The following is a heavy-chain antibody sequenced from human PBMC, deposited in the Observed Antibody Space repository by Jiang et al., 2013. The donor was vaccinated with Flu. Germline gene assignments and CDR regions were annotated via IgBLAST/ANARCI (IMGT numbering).Heavy chain of an antibody. CDR3: ARGRKDTPDRPRPDNDAFDI. CDR1: GFTFDDYG. V-gene: IGHV3-20*04. Sequence: GVVRPGGSLRLSCAASGFTFDDYGMSWVRQAPGKGLEWVSGINWNGGSTGYADSVKGRFTISRDNAKNSLYLQMNSLRAEDTALYYCARGRKDTPDRPRPDNDAFDIWGQGTMVTVSS. CDR2: INWNGGST. J-gene: IGHJ3*02.